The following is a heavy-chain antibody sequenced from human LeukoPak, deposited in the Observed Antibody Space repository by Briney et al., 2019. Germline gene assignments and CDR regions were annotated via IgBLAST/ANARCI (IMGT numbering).Heavy chain of an antibody. CDR2: IWYDGSNK. CDR1: EFTFSSYG. V-gene: IGHV3-33*01. CDR3: ARDHSSGWYSDYFDY. Sequence: PGGSLRLSCAASEFTFSSYGMHWVRQAPGKGLEWVAVIWYDGSNKYYADSVKGRFTISRDNSKNTLYLQMNSLRAEDTAVYYCARDHSSGWYSDYFDYWGQGTLVTVSS. D-gene: IGHD6-19*01. J-gene: IGHJ4*02.